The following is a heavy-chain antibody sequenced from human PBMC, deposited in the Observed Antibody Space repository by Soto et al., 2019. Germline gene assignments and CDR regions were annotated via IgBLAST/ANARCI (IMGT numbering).Heavy chain of an antibody. V-gene: IGHV4-59*08. CDR2: VYYDGSN. CDR3: ARRGPGRYCTGGQCRPFDP. CDR1: GGSISNYY. J-gene: IGHJ5*02. D-gene: IGHD2-8*02. Sequence: QVQLQESGPGLVKPSETLSLTCTVSGGSISNYYWSWIRQPPGKSLEWIGYVYYDGSNNYNPSLKSRVTMSVDTSKNLSSLKLSSVTAADTAVYYCARRGPGRYCTGGQCRPFDPWGRGILVTVSS.